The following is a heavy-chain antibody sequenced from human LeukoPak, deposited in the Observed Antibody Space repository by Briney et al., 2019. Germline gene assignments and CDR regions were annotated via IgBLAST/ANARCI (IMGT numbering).Heavy chain of an antibody. CDR3: AKAGDMLRGLTDY. CDR1: GFTFSSYG. D-gene: IGHD3-10*01. CDR2: ISSDGSNT. V-gene: IGHV3-30*18. J-gene: IGHJ4*01. Sequence: PGGSLRLSCAASGFTFSSYGIHWVRQSPGKGLEWVGVISSDGSNTYYRDSVKGRFTFSRDTSKNTVFLQMNSLRPEDTAIYYCAKAGDMLRGLTDYWGHGTLVTVSS.